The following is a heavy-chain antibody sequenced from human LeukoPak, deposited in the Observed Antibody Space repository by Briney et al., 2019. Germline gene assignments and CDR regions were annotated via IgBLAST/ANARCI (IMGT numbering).Heavy chain of an antibody. J-gene: IGHJ4*02. CDR1: GFTFSSYG. CDR3: ARDPDFDWLFYFDY. CDR2: ISYDGSNK. D-gene: IGHD3-9*01. Sequence: GGSLRLSCAASGFTFSSYGMHWVRQAPGKGLEWVAVISYDGSNKYYADSVKGRFTISRDNSKNTLYLQMNSLRAEDTAVYYCARDPDFDWLFYFDYWGQGTLVTVSS. V-gene: IGHV3-30*03.